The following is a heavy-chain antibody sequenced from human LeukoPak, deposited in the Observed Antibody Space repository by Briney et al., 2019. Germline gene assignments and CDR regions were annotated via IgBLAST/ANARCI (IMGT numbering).Heavy chain of an antibody. V-gene: IGHV1-8*03. CDR3: ARGGMGVGRRTPHWFDP. D-gene: IGHD1-26*01. CDR1: GYIFTNYD. CDR2: MNPNSGNT. J-gene: IGHJ5*02. Sequence: ASVKVSCKTSGYIFTNYDINWVRQATGQGLEWMGWMNPNSGNTGYAKRFQGRVAITRNTSITTAYMELSSLRSEDTAVYYGARGGMGVGRRTPHWFDPWGQGTLVTVSS.